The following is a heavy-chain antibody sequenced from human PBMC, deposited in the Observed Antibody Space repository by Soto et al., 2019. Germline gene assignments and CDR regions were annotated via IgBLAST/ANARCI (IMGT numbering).Heavy chain of an antibody. Sequence: PSETLSLTCAVSGGSISSSNWWSWVRQPPGKGLEWIGEIYHSGSTNYNPSLKSRVTISVDKSKNQFPLKLSSVTAADTAVYYCARDKAEGDHYYYYGMDVWGQGTTVTVSS. D-gene: IGHD2-21*02. V-gene: IGHV4-4*02. CDR3: ARDKAEGDHYYYYGMDV. CDR1: GGSISSSNW. CDR2: IYHSGST. J-gene: IGHJ6*02.